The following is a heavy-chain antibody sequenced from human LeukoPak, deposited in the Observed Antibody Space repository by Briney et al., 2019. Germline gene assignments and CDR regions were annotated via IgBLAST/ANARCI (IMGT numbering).Heavy chain of an antibody. V-gene: IGHV4-59*01. J-gene: IGHJ4*02. CDR3: ARDKGSGWPIDY. CDR1: GGSISSYY. Sequence: SETLSLTCTVSGGSISSYYWSWIRQPPGKGLEGIGYIYYSGSTNYNPSLKSRLTISVHPSKTQFSLKLSSVTAADTAVYYCARDKGSGWPIDYWGQGTLVTVSS. D-gene: IGHD6-19*01. CDR2: IYYSGST.